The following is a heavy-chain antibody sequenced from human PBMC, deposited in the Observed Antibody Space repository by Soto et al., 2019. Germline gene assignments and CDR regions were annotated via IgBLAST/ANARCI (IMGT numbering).Heavy chain of an antibody. CDR2: ISYDGSNK. CDR1: GFTFSSYA. CDR3: ARGQSSIWYTYYFDY. D-gene: IGHD6-13*01. J-gene: IGHJ4*02. Sequence: GGSLRLSCAASGFTFSSYAMHWVRQAPGKGLEWVAVISYDGSNKYYADSVKGLFTISRDNTKNTLYLQMNSLRAEDTAVYYCARGQSSIWYTYYFDYWGQGTLVTVSS. V-gene: IGHV3-30-3*01.